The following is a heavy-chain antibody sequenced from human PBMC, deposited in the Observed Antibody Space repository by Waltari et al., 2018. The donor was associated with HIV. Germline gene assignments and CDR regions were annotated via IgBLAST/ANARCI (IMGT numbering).Heavy chain of an antibody. V-gene: IGHV3-66*01. J-gene: IGHJ5*02. Sequence: EGLLVESGGTVVQPGVSLRLCCAASGSNASSTYMSWVRQAPGKGLEWVSVIYSGGSTYYADSVKGRFTISRDNSKNTLYLQMNSLRAEDTAVYYCARAPREKGWFDPWGQGTLVTVSS. CDR1: GSNASSTY. CDR3: ARAPREKGWFDP. CDR2: IYSGGST.